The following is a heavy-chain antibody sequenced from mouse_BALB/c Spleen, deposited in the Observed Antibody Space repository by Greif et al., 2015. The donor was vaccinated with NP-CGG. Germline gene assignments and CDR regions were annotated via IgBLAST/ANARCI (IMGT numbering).Heavy chain of an antibody. V-gene: IGHV2-9*02. J-gene: IGHJ4*01. D-gene: IGHD2-1*01. Sequence: VQLQQSGPGLVAPSQSLSITCTVSGFSLTSYGVHWVRQPPGKGLEWLGVMWAGGSTSYNSALMSRLSISKDNSKSQVFLKMNSLQTDDTAMYYCAREDGNYVGAMDYWGQGTSATVSS. CDR1: GFSLTSYG. CDR2: MWAGGST. CDR3: AREDGNYVGAMDY.